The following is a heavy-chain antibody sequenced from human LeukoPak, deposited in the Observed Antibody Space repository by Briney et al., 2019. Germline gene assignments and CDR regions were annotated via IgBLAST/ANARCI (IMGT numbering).Heavy chain of an antibody. Sequence: SETLSLTCAVSGGSISSGGYSWSWIRQPPGKGLEWIGYIYHSGSTYYNPSLKGRVTISVDRSKNQFSLKLSSVTAADTAVYYCARADGGYFQHWGQGTLVTVSS. CDR3: ARADGGYFQH. V-gene: IGHV4-30-2*01. J-gene: IGHJ1*01. CDR1: GGSISSGGYS. CDR2: IYHSGST. D-gene: IGHD3-16*01.